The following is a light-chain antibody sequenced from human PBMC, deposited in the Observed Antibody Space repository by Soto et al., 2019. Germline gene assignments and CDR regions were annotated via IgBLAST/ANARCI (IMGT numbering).Light chain of an antibody. V-gene: IGLV2-23*02. CDR2: EVS. Sequence: QSALTQPASVSGSPGQSITISCTGTRSDVGSYNLVSWYQQHPGKAPKLMIYEVSKRPSGVSNRFSGSKSGNTASLTLSGLQAEDEADYYCCSYAGRSTLYVFGPGTKVTVL. CDR3: CSYAGRSTLYV. CDR1: RSDVGSYNL. J-gene: IGLJ1*01.